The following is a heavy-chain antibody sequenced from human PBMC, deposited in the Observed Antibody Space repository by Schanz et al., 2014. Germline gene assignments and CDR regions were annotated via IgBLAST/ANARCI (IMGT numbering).Heavy chain of an antibody. J-gene: IGHJ6*03. CDR1: GFTFRSYA. D-gene: IGHD6-19*01. Sequence: EVQLLESGGGLVQPGGSLRLSCIGSGFTFRSYALGWVRQAPGKGLEWVSLVSASGGGPFYADSVKGRFTISRDNSRNTMYLQMSSLRAEDTAVYYCARDHQWLARYYMDVWGKGTTVTVSS. V-gene: IGHV3-23*01. CDR2: VSASGGGP. CDR3: ARDHQWLARYYMDV.